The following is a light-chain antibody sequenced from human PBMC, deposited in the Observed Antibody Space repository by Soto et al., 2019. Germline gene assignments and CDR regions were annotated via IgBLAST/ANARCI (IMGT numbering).Light chain of an antibody. J-gene: IGKJ4*01. CDR1: QGISSY. CDR3: QQLNSYPLT. CDR2: AAS. V-gene: IGKV1-9*01. Sequence: IQLTQSPSSLSASVGDRVTINCRASQGISSYLAWYQQKPGKAPKLLIYAASTLQSGVPPRFSGSGSGTDFTLTISSLQPEDFATYYCQQLNSYPLTFGGGTKVDIK.